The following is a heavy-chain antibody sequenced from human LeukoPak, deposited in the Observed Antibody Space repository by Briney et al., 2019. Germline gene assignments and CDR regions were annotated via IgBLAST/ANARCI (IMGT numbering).Heavy chain of an antibody. CDR2: IYYSGST. Sequence: SETLSLTCTVSGGSISSSTYYWGWIRQPPGKGLEWIGSIYYSGSTYYNPSLKSRVTISVDTSKNQFSLKLSSVTAADTAVYYCARGSGYSNYYFDYWGRGTLVTVSS. D-gene: IGHD4-11*01. V-gene: IGHV4-39*01. J-gene: IGHJ4*02. CDR1: GGSISSSTYY. CDR3: ARGSGYSNYYFDY.